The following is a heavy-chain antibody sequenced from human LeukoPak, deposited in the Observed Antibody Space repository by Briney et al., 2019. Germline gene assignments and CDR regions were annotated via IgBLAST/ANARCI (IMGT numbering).Heavy chain of an antibody. CDR2: ISAYNGNT. V-gene: IGHV1-18*01. D-gene: IGHD2-2*01. CDR1: GYTFTSYG. J-gene: IGHJ4*02. CDR3: ARADCSSTSCYSYYFDY. Sequence: ASVKVSCKASGYTFTSYGISWARQAPGQGLEWMGWISAYNGNTNYAQKLQGRVTMTTDTSTSTAYMELRSLRSDDTAVYYCARADCSSTSCYSYYFDYWGQGTLVTVSS.